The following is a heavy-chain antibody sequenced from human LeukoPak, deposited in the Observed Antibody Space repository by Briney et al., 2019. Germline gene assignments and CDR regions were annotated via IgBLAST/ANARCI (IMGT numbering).Heavy chain of an antibody. CDR2: INHSGST. CDR1: GGSFSGYY. Sequence: PSETLSLTCAVYGGSFSGYYWSCIRQPPGKGLEWIGEINHSGSTNYNPSLKSRVTISVDTSKNQFSLKLSSVTAADTAVYYCARKKFGPQLNWGQGTLVTVSS. D-gene: IGHD1-1*01. J-gene: IGHJ4*02. CDR3: ARKKFGPQLN. V-gene: IGHV4-34*01.